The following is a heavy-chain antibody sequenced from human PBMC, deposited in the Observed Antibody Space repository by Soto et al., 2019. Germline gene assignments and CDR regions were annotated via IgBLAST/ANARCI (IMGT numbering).Heavy chain of an antibody. V-gene: IGHV3-23*01. J-gene: IGHJ4*02. D-gene: IGHD3-3*01. CDR1: GFTFSSYA. Sequence: EVQLLESGGGLVQPGGSLRLSCAASGFTFSSYAMSWVRQAPGKGLEWVSAISGSGGSTYYADSVKGRFTISRDNSKNTLDLQMNSLRAEDTAVYYCAKGVYDFWSGYCDYWGQGTLVTVSS. CDR2: ISGSGGST. CDR3: AKGVYDFWSGYCDY.